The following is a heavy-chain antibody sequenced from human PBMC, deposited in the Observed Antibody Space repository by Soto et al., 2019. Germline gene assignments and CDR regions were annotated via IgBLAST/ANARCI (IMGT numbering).Heavy chain of an antibody. J-gene: IGHJ4*02. CDR1: GGSISSYY. CDR3: ARASYGSGSYHLDY. D-gene: IGHD3-10*01. Sequence: SETLSLTCTVSGGSISSYYWSWIRQPAGKGLEWIGRIYTSGSTNYNPSLKSRVTMSVDASKNQFSLKLSSVTAADTAVYYCARASYGSGSYHLDYWGQGTLVTVSS. CDR2: IYTSGST. V-gene: IGHV4-4*07.